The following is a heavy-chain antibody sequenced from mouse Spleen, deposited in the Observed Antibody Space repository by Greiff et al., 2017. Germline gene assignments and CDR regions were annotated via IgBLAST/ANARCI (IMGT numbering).Heavy chain of an antibody. CDR2: IYPGSGST. CDR3: AREGLLRKGGYFDY. J-gene: IGHJ2*01. V-gene: IGHV1-55*01. D-gene: IGHD1-1*01. Sequence: QVQLQQPGAELVKPGASVKMSCKASGYTFTSYWITWVKQRPGQGLEWIGDIYPGSGSTNYNEKFKSKATLTVDTSSSTAYMQLSSLTSEDSAVYYCAREGLLRKGGYFDYWGQGTTLTVSS. CDR1: GYTFTSYW.